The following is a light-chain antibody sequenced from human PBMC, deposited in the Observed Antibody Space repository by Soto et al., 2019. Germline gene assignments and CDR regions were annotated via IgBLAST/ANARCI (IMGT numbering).Light chain of an antibody. Sequence: EIVLAQSPPTLAVSPVGVXPLXLWASQSVSSNLAWYQQKSGQAPRLLMYGASTRATGIPARFSGSGSGTEFTLTISSLQSEDFAVYYCQQYDNWPRTFGQGTKVDIK. CDR3: QQYDNWPRT. CDR1: QSVSSN. V-gene: IGKV3-15*01. CDR2: GAS. J-gene: IGKJ1*01.